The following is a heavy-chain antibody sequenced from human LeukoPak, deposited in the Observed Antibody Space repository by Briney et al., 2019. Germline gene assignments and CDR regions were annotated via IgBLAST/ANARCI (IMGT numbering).Heavy chain of an antibody. CDR3: ARAHPSGSLRGLGMDV. CDR2: IYSGGTT. D-gene: IGHD3-10*01. Sequence: GGSLRLSCAASGLTVSSNCMSWVRQAPGKGLEWVSVIYSGGTTYYADSVKGRFTISRDNSKNTLYLQMNSLRAEDTAVYYCARAHPSGSLRGLGMDVRGQGTTVTVSS. V-gene: IGHV3-53*01. CDR1: GLTVSSNC. J-gene: IGHJ6*02.